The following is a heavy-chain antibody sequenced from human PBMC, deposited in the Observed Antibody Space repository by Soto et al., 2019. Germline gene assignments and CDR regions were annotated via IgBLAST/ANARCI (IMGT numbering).Heavy chain of an antibody. CDR3: VIPTRSVRGMGV. Sequence: GSLSLSCAASGFTFSNFWMSWARQAPGKGLEWVANIKGDGSVTQYVASVEGRFTISRDNAKYSLYLQMNSLRVEDTALYYCVIPTRSVRGMGVWGQGTTVTVSS. D-gene: IGHD6-6*01. J-gene: IGHJ6*02. CDR1: GFTFSNFW. V-gene: IGHV3-7*03. CDR2: IKGDGSVT.